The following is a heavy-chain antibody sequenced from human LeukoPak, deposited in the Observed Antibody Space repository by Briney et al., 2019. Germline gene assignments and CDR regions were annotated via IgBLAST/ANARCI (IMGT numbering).Heavy chain of an antibody. D-gene: IGHD3-10*01. J-gene: IGHJ5*02. V-gene: IGHV3-21*04. CDR1: GFTFSSYS. Sequence: GGSLRLSCAASGFTFSSYSMNWVRQAPGKGLEWVSSISSSSSYIYYADSVKGRFTISRDNAKNSLYLQMNSLRAEDTAVYYCAKDPYYYGSGRRVGNWFDPWGQGTLVTVSS. CDR3: AKDPYYYGSGRRVGNWFDP. CDR2: ISSSSSYI.